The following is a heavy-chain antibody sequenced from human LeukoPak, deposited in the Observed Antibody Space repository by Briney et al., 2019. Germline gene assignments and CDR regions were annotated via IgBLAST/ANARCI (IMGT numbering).Heavy chain of an antibody. CDR3: AKEVLVDCNADSCYRWFDP. Sequence: GGSLRLSCAASGFTFNRYGMHWVRQAPGKGLDWVALISYDGSKKYYADSVKGRFTISRDNSENTLYLQMNSLTPEDTAVYYCAKEVLVDCNADSCYRWFDPWGQGTLVTVSS. CDR2: ISYDGSKK. D-gene: IGHD3-16*02. CDR1: GFTFNRYG. J-gene: IGHJ5*02. V-gene: IGHV3-30*18.